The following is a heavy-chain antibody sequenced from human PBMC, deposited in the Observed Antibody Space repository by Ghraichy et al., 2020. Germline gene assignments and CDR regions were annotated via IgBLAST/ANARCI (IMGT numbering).Heavy chain of an antibody. V-gene: IGHV4-31*03. CDR3: ARTHRRPYGSGSRPFDY. CDR1: GGSISSGGYY. CDR2: IYYSGST. Sequence: SQTLSLTCTVSGGSISSGGYYWSWIRQHPGKGLEWIGYIYYSGSTYYNPSLKSRVTISVDTSKNQFSLKLSSVTAADTAVYYCARTHRRPYGSGSRPFDYWGQGTLVTVSS. D-gene: IGHD3-10*01. J-gene: IGHJ4*02.